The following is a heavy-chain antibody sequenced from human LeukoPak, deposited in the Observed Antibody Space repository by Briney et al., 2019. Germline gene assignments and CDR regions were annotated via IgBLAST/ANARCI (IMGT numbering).Heavy chain of an antibody. CDR2: IKSKTDGGTT. D-gene: IGHD6-13*01. V-gene: IGHV3-15*01. Sequence: GGSLRLSCAASGFTFSNAWMSWVRQAPGKGLEWVGRIKSKTDGGTTDYAAPVKGRFTISRDDSKNTLYLQMNSLKTEDTAVYYCTTDQSSWYEGYFDYWGRGTLVTVSS. J-gene: IGHJ4*02. CDR3: TTDQSSWYEGYFDY. CDR1: GFTFSNAW.